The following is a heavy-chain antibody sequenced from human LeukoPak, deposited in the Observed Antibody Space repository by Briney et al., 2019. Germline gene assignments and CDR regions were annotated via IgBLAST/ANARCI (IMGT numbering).Heavy chain of an antibody. V-gene: IGHV1-46*01. CDR3: ASVHGLSGWFRFALDY. CDR1: GYTFTSYY. Sequence: ASVKVSCKASGYTFTSYYMHWVRQAPGQGLEWMGIINPSGGSTRYAQKFQGRVTMTRDTSTSTVYMELSSLRSEDTAVYYCASVHGLSGWFRFALDYWGQGTLVTVSS. J-gene: IGHJ4*02. D-gene: IGHD6-19*01. CDR2: INPSGGST.